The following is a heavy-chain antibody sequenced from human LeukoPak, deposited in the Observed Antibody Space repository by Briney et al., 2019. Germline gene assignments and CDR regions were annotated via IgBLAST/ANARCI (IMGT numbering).Heavy chain of an antibody. CDR3: ARVTVDYDGDYVYYFDY. Sequence: ASVKVSCKASGYTFTSYYMHWVRQAPGQGLEWMGIINPSGGSTSYAQKFQGRVTMTRNTSISTAYMELSSLRSEDTAVYYCARVTVDYDGDYVYYFDYWGQGTLVTVSS. D-gene: IGHD4-17*01. V-gene: IGHV1-46*01. CDR1: GYTFTSYY. CDR2: INPSGGST. J-gene: IGHJ4*02.